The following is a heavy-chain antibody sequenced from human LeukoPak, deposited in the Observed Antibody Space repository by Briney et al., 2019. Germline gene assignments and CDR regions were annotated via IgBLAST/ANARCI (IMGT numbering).Heavy chain of an antibody. CDR3: ASSVGYCSSTSCYEAEY. CDR1: GFTVGSNY. CDR2: IYSGGST. Sequence: GGSLRLSCAASGFTVGSNYMSWVRQAPGKGLEWVSVIYSGGSTYYADSVKGRFTISRDNSKNTLYLQMNSLRAEDTAVYYCASSVGYCSSTSCYEAEYWGQGTLVTVSS. D-gene: IGHD2-2*01. V-gene: IGHV3-53*01. J-gene: IGHJ4*02.